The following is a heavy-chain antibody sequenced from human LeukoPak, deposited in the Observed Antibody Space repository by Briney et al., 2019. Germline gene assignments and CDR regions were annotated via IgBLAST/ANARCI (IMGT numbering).Heavy chain of an antibody. D-gene: IGHD1-26*01. J-gene: IGHJ4*02. CDR1: GYTFTGYY. CDR3: ASERRMGATIFWEVDDY. Sequence: ASVKVSCKASGYTFTGYYMHWVRQAPGQGLEWVGWINPNSGGTNYAQKFQGRVTMTRDTSISTAYMELSRLRSDDTAVYYCASERRMGATIFWEVDDYWGQGTLVTVSS. CDR2: INPNSGGT. V-gene: IGHV1-2*02.